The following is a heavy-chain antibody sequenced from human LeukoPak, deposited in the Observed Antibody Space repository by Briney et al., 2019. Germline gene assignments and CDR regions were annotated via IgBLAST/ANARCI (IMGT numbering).Heavy chain of an antibody. V-gene: IGHV3-7*01. CDR3: ASPEWLPDSFDI. Sequence: GGSLRLSCAGSGFTFSNYWMSWVRQAPGKGLEWVANIKQDGSEKYYVDSVKGRFTISRDNAKNSVYLQTNSLRAEDTAVYYCASPEWLPDSFDIWGQGTMVTVSS. CDR1: GFTFSNYW. J-gene: IGHJ3*02. D-gene: IGHD3-3*01. CDR2: IKQDGSEK.